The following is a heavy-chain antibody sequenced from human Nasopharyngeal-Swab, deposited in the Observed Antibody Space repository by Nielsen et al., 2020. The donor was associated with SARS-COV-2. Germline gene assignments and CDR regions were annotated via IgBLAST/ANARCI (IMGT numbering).Heavy chain of an antibody. CDR3: ARDLRDSAAVAGTVGAFDI. CDR1: GFTFSSYW. D-gene: IGHD6-19*01. Sequence: GGSLRLSCAASGFTFSSYWMSWVRQAPGKGLEWVANIKQDGSEKYYVDSVKGRFTISRDNAKNSLYLQMNSLRAEDTAVYYCARDLRDSAAVAGTVGAFDIWGQGTMVTVSS. CDR2: IKQDGSEK. J-gene: IGHJ3*02. V-gene: IGHV3-7*01.